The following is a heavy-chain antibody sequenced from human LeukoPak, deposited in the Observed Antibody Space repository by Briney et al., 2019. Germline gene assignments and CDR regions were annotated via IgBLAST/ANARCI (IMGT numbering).Heavy chain of an antibody. CDR1: GFSLSTSGMC. Sequence: SGPALVKPTQTLTLTCTFSGFSLSTSGMCVSWIRQPPGKALEWLARIDWDDDKYYSTSLKTRLTISKDTSKNQVVLTMTNMAPVDTATYYCARIPTGPYDSSGYYFDYWGQGTLVTVSS. D-gene: IGHD3-22*01. CDR3: ARIPTGPYDSSGYYFDY. J-gene: IGHJ4*02. V-gene: IGHV2-70*11. CDR2: IDWDDDK.